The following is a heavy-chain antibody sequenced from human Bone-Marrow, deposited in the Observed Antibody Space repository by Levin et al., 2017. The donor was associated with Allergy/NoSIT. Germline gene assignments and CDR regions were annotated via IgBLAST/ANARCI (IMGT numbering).Heavy chain of an antibody. CDR3: ARVGDTSDYDDYFDY. V-gene: IGHV4-31*03. CDR1: GGSIRSGGYY. J-gene: IGHJ4*02. CDR2: IHYNRGT. D-gene: IGHD3-22*01. Sequence: SQTLSLPCTVSGGSIRSGGYYWSWIRQHPGKGLEWLGDIHYNRGTNYNPSLKSRLTLVLDTSKNQFSLKVNSVTAADTAVYYCARVGDTSDYDDYFDYWGQGTLVTVSS.